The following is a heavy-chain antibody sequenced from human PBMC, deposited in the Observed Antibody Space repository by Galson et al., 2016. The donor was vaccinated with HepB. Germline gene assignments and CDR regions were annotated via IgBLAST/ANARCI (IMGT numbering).Heavy chain of an antibody. Sequence: SLRLSCATSGFTFSIYWMHWVRQVPGKGLVWVARINPAGSRTTVPDPVKGRFTISRDNAKNTLYLQMSSMRGEDTAVYYCTKEGAYCSSSRCRYYMDVWGRGTTVTVSS. V-gene: IGHV3-74*01. CDR1: GFTFSIYW. D-gene: IGHD2-2*01. CDR2: INPAGSRT. CDR3: TKEGAYCSSSRCRYYMDV. J-gene: IGHJ6*03.